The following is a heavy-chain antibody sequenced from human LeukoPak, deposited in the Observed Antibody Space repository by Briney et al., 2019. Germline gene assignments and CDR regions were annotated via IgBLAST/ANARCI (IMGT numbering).Heavy chain of an antibody. D-gene: IGHD5-24*01. CDR3: ATGDGYKFDY. CDR1: GFTFTSYA. V-gene: IGHV3-21*01. Sequence: GGSLRLSCAASGFTFTSYAMNWVRQAPGKVLEWVSSISSTSSYIYYADSVKGRFTISRDNATNSLYLQMNSLRAEDTAVYYCATGDGYKFDYWGQGTLVTVSS. CDR2: ISSTSSYI. J-gene: IGHJ4*02.